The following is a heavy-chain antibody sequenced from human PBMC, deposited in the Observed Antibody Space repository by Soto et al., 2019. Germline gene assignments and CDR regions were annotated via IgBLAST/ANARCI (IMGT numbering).Heavy chain of an antibody. CDR2: ISAYNGNT. J-gene: IGHJ6*02. V-gene: IGHV1-18*01. CDR3: ARSTMIVVVITSYYGMDV. D-gene: IGHD3-22*01. CDR1: GYTFTSYG. Sequence: QVQLVQSGAEVKKPGASVKVSCKASGYTFTSYGISWVRQAPGQGLEWMGWISAYNGNTNYAQKLQGRVTITTDTSTSTAYMELRSLRSDDTAVYYCARSTMIVVVITSYYGMDVWGQGTTVTVSS.